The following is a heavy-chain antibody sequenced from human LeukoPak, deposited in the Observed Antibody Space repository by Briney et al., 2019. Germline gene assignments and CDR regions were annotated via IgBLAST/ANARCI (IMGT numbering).Heavy chain of an antibody. V-gene: IGHV3-21*01. CDR2: IGPTGTDR. CDR3: ASEYCSSTSCYGDAFDI. D-gene: IGHD2-2*01. J-gene: IGHJ3*02. CDR1: GFTFSSCG. Sequence: PGGSLRLSCAASGFTFSSCGFNWVRQAPGKGLEWVSSIGPTGTDRYYADSVRGRFTISRDNAKNSLYLQMNSLRAEDTAVYYCASEYCSSTSCYGDAFDIWGQGTMVTVSS.